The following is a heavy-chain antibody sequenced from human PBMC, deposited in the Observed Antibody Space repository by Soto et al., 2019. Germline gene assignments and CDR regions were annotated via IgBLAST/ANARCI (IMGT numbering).Heavy chain of an antibody. V-gene: IGHV1-46*01. CDR1: GYTFTSYY. J-gene: IGHJ5*02. CDR2: INPSGGST. CDR3: ARGHSITIFGDGWFDP. Sequence: QVQLVQSGAEVKKPGASVKVSCKASGYTFTSYYMHWVRQAPGQGLEWMGIINPSGGSTSYAQKFQGRVTVTRDTSTSTVYMELSSLRSEDTAVYYCARGHSITIFGDGWFDPWGQGTLVTVSS. D-gene: IGHD3-3*01.